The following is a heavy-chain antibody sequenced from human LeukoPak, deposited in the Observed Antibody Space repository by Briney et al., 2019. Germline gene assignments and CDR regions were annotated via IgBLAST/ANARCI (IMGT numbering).Heavy chain of an antibody. J-gene: IGHJ3*02. CDR2: IYYSGST. CDR3: ARVSALVRGVMGFDI. CDR1: GGSVSSGSYY. Sequence: SETLSLTCTVSGGSVSSGSYYWTWIRQPPGKGLEWIGYIYYSGSTNNNPSLKSRVTISIDSSKNQFSLKLTSVTAADTAVYYCARVSALVRGVMGFDIWGQGTMVTVSS. V-gene: IGHV4-61*01. D-gene: IGHD3-10*01.